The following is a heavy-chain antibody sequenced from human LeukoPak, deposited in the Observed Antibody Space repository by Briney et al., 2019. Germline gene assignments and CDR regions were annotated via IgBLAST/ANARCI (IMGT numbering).Heavy chain of an antibody. CDR3: ARAPRYSSSWYPNY. J-gene: IGHJ4*02. V-gene: IGHV1-2*02. D-gene: IGHD6-13*01. CDR1: GYTFTGYY. CDR2: INPNSGGT. Sequence: GSSVKVSCKASGYTFTGYYMHWVRQAPGQGLEWMGWINPNSGGTNYAQKFQGRVTMTRATSISTAYMELSRLRSDDTAVYYCARAPRYSSSWYPNYWGQGTLVTVSS.